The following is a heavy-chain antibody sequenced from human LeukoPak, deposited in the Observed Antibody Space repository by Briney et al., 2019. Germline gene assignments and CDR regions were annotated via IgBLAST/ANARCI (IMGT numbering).Heavy chain of an antibody. J-gene: IGHJ4*02. V-gene: IGHV3-30*18. CDR2: ISYDGSNK. CDR1: GFTFSSYG. D-gene: IGHD4-17*01. Sequence: GGSLRLSCAASGFTFSSYGMHWVRQAPGKGLEWVAVISYDGSNKYYADSVKGRFTISRDNSKNTLYLQMNSLRAEDTAVYYCAKGGNGDYIDYWGQGTLVTVSS. CDR3: AKGGNGDYIDY.